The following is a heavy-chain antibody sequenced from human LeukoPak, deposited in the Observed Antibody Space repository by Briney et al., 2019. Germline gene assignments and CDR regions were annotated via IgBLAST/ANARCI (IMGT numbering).Heavy chain of an antibody. Sequence: PSETLSLTCTVSGGSISSSSYYWGWIRQPPGKGLEWIGSIYYSGSTYYNPSLKSRVTISVDTSKNQFSLKLSSVTAADTAVYYCARVVGATRLNYYYYGMDVWGQGTTVTVSS. D-gene: IGHD1-26*01. CDR2: IYYSGST. V-gene: IGHV4-39*07. CDR1: GGSISSSSYY. CDR3: ARVVGATRLNYYYYGMDV. J-gene: IGHJ6*02.